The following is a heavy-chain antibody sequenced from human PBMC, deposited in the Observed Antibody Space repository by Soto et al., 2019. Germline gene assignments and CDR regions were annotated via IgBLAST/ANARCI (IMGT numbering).Heavy chain of an antibody. J-gene: IGHJ6*03. CDR2: IYPGDSDT. CDR3: ARRARPDFYYMDV. Sequence: PGESLKISCKGSGYSFTSYWIGWVRQLPGKGLEWMGIIYPGDSDTRYSPSFQGQVTISADKSTSTAYLQWSSLKASDTAMYYCARRARPDFYYMDVWGKGTTVTVSS. CDR1: GYSFTSYW. D-gene: IGHD6-6*01. V-gene: IGHV5-51*01.